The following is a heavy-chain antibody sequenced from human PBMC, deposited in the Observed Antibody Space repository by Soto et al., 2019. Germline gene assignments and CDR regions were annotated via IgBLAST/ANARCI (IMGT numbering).Heavy chain of an antibody. D-gene: IGHD5-12*01. V-gene: IGHV3-74*01. CDR2: INGDGTTT. Sequence: EAQLVESGGGLVQPGGSLRLSCEASGFTFSGYWMHWVRQAPERGLVWVSRINGDGTTTHYADSVKGRFTISRDNAKNTLYLQMNSRRAEDTAAYSCVRSREGYNLVADYWGQGTLVTVSS. CDR3: VRSREGYNLVADY. J-gene: IGHJ4*02. CDR1: GFTFSGYW.